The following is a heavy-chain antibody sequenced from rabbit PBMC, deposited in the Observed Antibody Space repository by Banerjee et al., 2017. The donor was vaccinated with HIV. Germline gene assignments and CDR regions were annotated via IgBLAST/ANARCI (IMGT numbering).Heavy chain of an antibody. Sequence: QEQLEESGGGLVKPEGSLTLTCTASGFDLSSSYNMCWVRQAPGKGLEWIACIYASSSGRAYYASWAKGRFTISKTSSTAVTLQMTSLTAADTASYCGARDFAGSTYYSDLWGPGTLVTVS. D-gene: IGHD8-1*01. CDR3: ARDFAGSTYYSDL. CDR2: IYASSSGRA. J-gene: IGHJ4*01. CDR1: GFDLSSSYN. V-gene: IGHV1S45*01.